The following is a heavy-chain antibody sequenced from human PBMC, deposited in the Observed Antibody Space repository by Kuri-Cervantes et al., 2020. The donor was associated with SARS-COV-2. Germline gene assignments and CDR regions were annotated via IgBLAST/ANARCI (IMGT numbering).Heavy chain of an antibody. CDR1: GGSISSYY. CDR3: ARESVQGTFGGVIVIIDY. D-gene: IGHD3-16*02. J-gene: IGHJ4*02. V-gene: IGHV4-4*07. Sequence: SETLSLTCPVSGGSISSYYWSWIRQPAGKGLEWIGRIYTSGSTNYNPSLKGRVTMSVDTSKNQFSLKLSSVTAADTAVYYCARESVQGTFGGVIVIIDYWGQGTLVTVSS. CDR2: IYTSGST.